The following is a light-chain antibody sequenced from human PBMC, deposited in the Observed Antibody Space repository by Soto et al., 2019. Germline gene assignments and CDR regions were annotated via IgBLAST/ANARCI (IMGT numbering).Light chain of an antibody. Sequence: DIQMTQSPSTLSASVGDRVTITCRASQSIIGTLAWYQQRPGKAPKLLIFDASNLERGVQSRFSGSGSGTEFSLTISSLQPDDFATYYCQQYETYSRTFGQGTKVDIK. CDR3: QQYETYSRT. J-gene: IGKJ1*01. CDR2: DAS. CDR1: QSIIGT. V-gene: IGKV1-5*01.